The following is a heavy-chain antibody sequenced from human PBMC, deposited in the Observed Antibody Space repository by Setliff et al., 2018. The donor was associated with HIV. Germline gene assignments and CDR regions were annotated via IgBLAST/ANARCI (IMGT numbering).Heavy chain of an antibody. V-gene: IGHV3-21*06. Sequence: AGGSLRLSCAASGFTFNTYTMNWVRQAPGKGPEWVSSITSSSKSAYYADAVKGRFTISRDNAKNLLYLQMTNLTAEDTATYYCARPGAEFDFWNGYFYYYYMDVWGKGTAVTVSS. CDR1: GFTFNTYT. D-gene: IGHD3-3*01. CDR3: ARPGAEFDFWNGYFYYYYMDV. CDR2: ITSSSKSA. J-gene: IGHJ6*03.